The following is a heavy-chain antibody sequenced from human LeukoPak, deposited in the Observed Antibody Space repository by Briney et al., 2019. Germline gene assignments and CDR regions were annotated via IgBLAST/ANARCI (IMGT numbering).Heavy chain of an antibody. CDR2: IRSKADSYAT. V-gene: IGHV3-73*01. J-gene: IGHJ4*02. CDR1: GFTFSGSA. Sequence: GGSLRLSCAASGFTFSGSAMHWVRQASGKGLEWVGRIRSKADSYATAYAASVKGRFTTSRDDSKNTAYLQMNSLKTEDTAVYYCTRLDPNYYDSSGEIDYWGQGTLVTVSS. D-gene: IGHD3-22*01. CDR3: TRLDPNYYDSSGEIDY.